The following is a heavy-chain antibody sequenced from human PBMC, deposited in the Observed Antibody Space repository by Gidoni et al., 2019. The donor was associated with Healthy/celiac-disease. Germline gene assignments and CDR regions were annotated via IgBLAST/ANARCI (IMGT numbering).Heavy chain of an antibody. CDR2: INHSGST. CDR1: GGSFRGYY. V-gene: IGHV4-34*01. Sequence: QVQLQQSGAALLKPSETLYLTCAVYGGSFRGYYCSWLRQPPGKGLGWLGEINHSGSTNYNPSLKSRVTISVDTSKNQFSLKLSSVTAADTAVYYCARGVGYCSSTSCYGGGYYYYMDVWGKGTTVTVSS. CDR3: ARGVGYCSSTSCYGGGYYYYMDV. D-gene: IGHD2-2*01. J-gene: IGHJ6*03.